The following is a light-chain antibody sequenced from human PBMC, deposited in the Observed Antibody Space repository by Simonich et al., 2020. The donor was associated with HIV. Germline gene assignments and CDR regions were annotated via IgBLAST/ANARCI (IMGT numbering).Light chain of an antibody. CDR3: QQYNSWPPWT. J-gene: IGKJ1*01. CDR2: GAS. V-gene: IGKV3-15*01. CDR1: QSVSSSY. Sequence: EIVLTQSPATLSLSQGERATLSCGASQSVSSSYLAWYQQKPCLAPRLRIYGASTRATGIPARFSGSGSGTEFTLTISSMQSEDFAVYYCQQYNSWPPWTFGQGTKVEIK.